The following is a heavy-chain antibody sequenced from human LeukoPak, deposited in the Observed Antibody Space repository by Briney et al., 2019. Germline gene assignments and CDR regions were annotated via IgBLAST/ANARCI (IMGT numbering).Heavy chain of an antibody. J-gene: IGHJ5*02. D-gene: IGHD3-3*01. Sequence: SETLSLTCTVSGGSISSSGYYWGWIRQPPGKGLEWIGYIYYSGSTNYNPSLKSRVTISVDTSKNQFSLKLSSVTAADTAVYYCARGVRFLGPPYNWFGPWGQGTLVTVSS. V-gene: IGHV4-61*08. CDR2: IYYSGST. CDR1: GGSISSSGYY. CDR3: ARGVRFLGPPYNWFGP.